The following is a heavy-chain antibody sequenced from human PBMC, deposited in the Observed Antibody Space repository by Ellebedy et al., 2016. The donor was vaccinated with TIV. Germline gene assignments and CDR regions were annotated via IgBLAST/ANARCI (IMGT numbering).Heavy chain of an antibody. CDR1: GGTFNNYA. J-gene: IGHJ6*02. D-gene: IGHD2-8*01. CDR2: IIPIFGKA. V-gene: IGHV1-69*06. CDR3: ARAGNIAEMVYVTVYYGMDV. Sequence: AASVKVSCKASGGTFNNYAISWVRQAPGQGLEWMGDIIPIFGKADYAQKFQGRVTITADKSTSTAYMELTSLRSEETAVYYCARAGNIAEMVYVTVYYGMDVWGQGTTVTVSS.